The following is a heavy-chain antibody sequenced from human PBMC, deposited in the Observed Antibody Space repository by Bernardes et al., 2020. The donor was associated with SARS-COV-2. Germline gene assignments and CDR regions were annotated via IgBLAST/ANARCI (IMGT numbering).Heavy chain of an antibody. CDR2: INSDGSIT. Sequence: GGSLRLSCGTSGFTFSSYWMHWVRQGPGKGLVWVSRINSDGSITNYADSVKGRFTISRDNAKNTLYLQMNSPRGEDTAVYYCARGSGNYYFDYWGQGTLVTVSS. J-gene: IGHJ4*02. D-gene: IGHD1-26*01. CDR1: GFTFSSYW. CDR3: ARGSGNYYFDY. V-gene: IGHV3-74*01.